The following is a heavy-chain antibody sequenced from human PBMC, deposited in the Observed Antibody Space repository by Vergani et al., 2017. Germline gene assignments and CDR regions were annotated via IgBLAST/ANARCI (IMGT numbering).Heavy chain of an antibody. Sequence: QVQLVQSGAEVKKPGSSVKVSCKASGGTFSSYAISWVRQAPGQGLEWMGGIIPIFGTANYAQKFQGRVTITADESTSTAYMELSSLRSEDTAVYYCARLMGAMIPRYYYYGIDVWGQGTTVTVSS. CDR2: IIPIFGTA. CDR1: GGTFSSYA. V-gene: IGHV1-69*01. J-gene: IGHJ6*02. D-gene: IGHD1-26*01. CDR3: ARLMGAMIPRYYYYGIDV.